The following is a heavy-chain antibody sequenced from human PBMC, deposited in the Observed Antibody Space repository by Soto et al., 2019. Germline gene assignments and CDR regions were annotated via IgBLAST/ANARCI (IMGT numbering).Heavy chain of an antibody. CDR3: ARVTNYYFDY. CDR2: ISSSGYYI. CDR1: GFRFGDYG. J-gene: IGHJ4*02. Sequence: GGSLRLSCAASGFRFGDYGMIWVRQSPGKGLEWVASISSSGYYIFYEDSLKGRFTISRDNVKNSLYLQVSSLSAEDTALYYCARVTNYYFDYWGQGTRVTVSS. V-gene: IGHV3-21*01. D-gene: IGHD3-10*01.